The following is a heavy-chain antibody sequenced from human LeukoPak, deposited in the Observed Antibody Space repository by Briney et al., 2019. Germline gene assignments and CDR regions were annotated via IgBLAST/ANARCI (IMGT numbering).Heavy chain of an antibody. Sequence: GASVKVSCKASGYTFTGYYIHWVRQAPGQGLEWMGWINPDSGGTNYAQIFQVRVTMTRDTSISTAYMELNRLRSDDTAVYYCARVASAVYSDYWGQGTLVTVSS. V-gene: IGHV1-2*02. CDR3: ARVASAVYSDY. CDR2: INPDSGGT. J-gene: IGHJ4*02. CDR1: GYTFTGYY.